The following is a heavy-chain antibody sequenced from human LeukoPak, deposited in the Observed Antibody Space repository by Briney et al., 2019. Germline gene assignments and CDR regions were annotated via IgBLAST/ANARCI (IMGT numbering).Heavy chain of an antibody. CDR2: ISGSSDYT. CDR1: GFTLGDYY. J-gene: IGHJ3*01. Sequence: GGSLRLSCAPSGFTLGDYYMSWIRQAPGKGLEWISSISGSSDYTPYADFLKGRVTISRDNAKNSLYLQLNSLSVEDTAVYYCARDGFSSGWFNWGQGTMVTVSS. D-gene: IGHD6-19*01. V-gene: IGHV3-11*06. CDR3: ARDGFSSGWFN.